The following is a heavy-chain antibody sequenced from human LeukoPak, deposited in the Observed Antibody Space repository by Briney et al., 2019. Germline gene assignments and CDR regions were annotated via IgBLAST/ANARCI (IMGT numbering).Heavy chain of an antibody. D-gene: IGHD5-12*01. V-gene: IGHV3-21*01. CDR2: ISSSSSYI. CDR1: GFTFSSYS. CDR3: ARDIVVATGYGMDV. J-gene: IGHJ6*02. Sequence: PGGSLRLSCAASGFTFSSYSMNWVRQAPGKGLEWVSSISSSSSYIYYADSAKGRFTISRDNAKNSLYLQMNSLRAEDTAVYYCARDIVVATGYGMDVWGQGTTVTVSS.